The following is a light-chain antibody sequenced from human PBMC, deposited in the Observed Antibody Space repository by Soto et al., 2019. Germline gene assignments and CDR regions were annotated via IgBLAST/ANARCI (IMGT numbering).Light chain of an antibody. CDR2: KAS. CDR3: QQYNSYSPVT. V-gene: IGKV1-5*03. Sequence: DIQMTQSPSTLSASGGDRVTITCRASQSISSWLAWYQQKPWKAPKLLIYKASSLESGVPSRFSGSGSGTEFTLTISSLQPDDFATYYCQQYNSYSPVTFGQGTKVHI. CDR1: QSISSW. J-gene: IGKJ1*01.